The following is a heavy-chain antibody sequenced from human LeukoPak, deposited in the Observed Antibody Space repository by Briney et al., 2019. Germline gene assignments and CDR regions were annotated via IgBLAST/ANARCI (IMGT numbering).Heavy chain of an antibody. J-gene: IGHJ6*02. V-gene: IGHV3-53*01. Sequence: PGGSLRLSCAASGFTVSSNYMSWVRQAPGKGLEWVSVIYSGGSTYYADSVKGRFTISRDNSKNTLYLQMDSLRAEDTAVYYCARAPSNYDFWSGYYTGYYGMDVWGQGTTVTVSS. CDR1: GFTVSSNY. D-gene: IGHD3-3*01. CDR3: ARAPSNYDFWSGYYTGYYGMDV. CDR2: IYSGGST.